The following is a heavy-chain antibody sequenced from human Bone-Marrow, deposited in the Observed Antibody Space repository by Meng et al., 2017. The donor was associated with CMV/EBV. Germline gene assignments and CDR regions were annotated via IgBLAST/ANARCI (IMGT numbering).Heavy chain of an antibody. Sequence: GESLKISCAASGFTFSDYYMSWIRQAPGKGLEWVSSISSSSSYIYYADSVKGRFTISRDNAKNSLYLQMNSLRAEDTAVYYRARETDGSPDYWGQGTLVTVSS. CDR2: ISSSSSYI. CDR3: ARETDGSPDY. V-gene: IGHV3-11*06. J-gene: IGHJ4*02. CDR1: GFTFSDYY. D-gene: IGHD5-24*01.